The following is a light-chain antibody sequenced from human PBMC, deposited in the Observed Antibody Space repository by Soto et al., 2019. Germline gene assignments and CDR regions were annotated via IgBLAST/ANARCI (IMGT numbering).Light chain of an antibody. CDR1: QSVSSK. V-gene: IGKV3D-15*01. CDR2: GSY. CDR3: QQYNNWPPT. J-gene: IGKJ1*01. Sequence: EIVMTQSPATLSLSPGERATLSCRASQSVSSKLAWFQQKPGQAPRLLIYGSYTRATGIPARFSGSGSGTEFTLTISSLQSEDFAVYYCQQYNNWPPTFGQGTKVEIK.